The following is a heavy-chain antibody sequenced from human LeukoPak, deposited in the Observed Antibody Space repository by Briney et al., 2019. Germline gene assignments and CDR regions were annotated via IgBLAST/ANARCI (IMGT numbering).Heavy chain of an antibody. Sequence: GGSLRLSYAASGFTFSSYSMNWVRQAPGKGLEWVSAISGSGGSTYYADSVKGRFTISRDNSKNTLYLQMNSLRAEDTAVYYCAKRSLAAAGAYFDYWGQGTLVTVSS. CDR3: AKRSLAAAGAYFDY. CDR2: ISGSGGST. V-gene: IGHV3-23*01. CDR1: GFTFSSYS. J-gene: IGHJ4*02. D-gene: IGHD6-13*01.